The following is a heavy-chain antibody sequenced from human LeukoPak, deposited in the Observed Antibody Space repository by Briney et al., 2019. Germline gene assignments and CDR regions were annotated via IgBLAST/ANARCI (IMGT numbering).Heavy chain of an antibody. CDR2: TKNRANSYTT. CDR3: VASIVSPSNY. Sequence: PGGSLRLSCVASGFSFNTYAIHWVRQAPGKGLEWVGRTKNRANSYTTEYAASVNGRFTISRDDSENSLRLQMNSLKTEDTAIYYCVASIVSPSNYWGQGTLVTVSS. J-gene: IGHJ4*02. CDR1: GFSFNTYA. V-gene: IGHV3-72*01. D-gene: IGHD2-15*01.